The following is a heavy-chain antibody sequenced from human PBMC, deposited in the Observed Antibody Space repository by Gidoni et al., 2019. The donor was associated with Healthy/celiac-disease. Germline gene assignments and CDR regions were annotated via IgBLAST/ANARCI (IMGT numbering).Heavy chain of an antibody. D-gene: IGHD5-12*01. CDR3: ASRGVATIEDY. CDR2: IDRGGRT. Sequence: EVQLVETGGGLIQPGGSLRLSCAASGFTVSSNYMSWVRQAPGKGLEWVSFIDRGGRTYYADSVKGRFTISRDNSKNTLYLQMNSLRAEDTAVYYCASRGVATIEDYWGQGTLVTVSS. J-gene: IGHJ4*02. V-gene: IGHV3-53*02. CDR1: GFTVSSNY.